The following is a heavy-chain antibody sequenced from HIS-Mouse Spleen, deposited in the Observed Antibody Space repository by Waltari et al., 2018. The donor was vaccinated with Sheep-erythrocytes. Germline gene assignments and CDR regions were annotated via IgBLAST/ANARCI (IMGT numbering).Heavy chain of an antibody. D-gene: IGHD2-2*01. CDR2: ISWNSGSI. Sequence: EVQLVESGGCLVQPGRSLRLSCAASGFSFDDYAMHWVSGISWNSGSIGYADSVKGRFTISRDNAKNSLYLQMNSLRAEDTALYYCAKDISRNIVVVPAAVGDYWGQGTLVTVSS. CDR3: AKDISRNIVVVPAAVGDY. J-gene: IGHJ4*02. V-gene: IGHV3-9*01. CDR1: GFSFDDYA.